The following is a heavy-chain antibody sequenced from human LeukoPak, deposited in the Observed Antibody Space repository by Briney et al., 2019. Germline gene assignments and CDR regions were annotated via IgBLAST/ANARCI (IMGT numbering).Heavy chain of an antibody. V-gene: IGHV4-39*01. D-gene: IGHD3-22*01. CDR3: ARLRAYYYDSSGYYDFDF. CDR2: ISYSGRT. Sequence: PSETLSLTCTVSGGSTSSSSFYWGWIRQPPGKGLECIGRISYSGRTYYNPSLQSRVTISVDTSKNQFSLRLSSVTAADTAVYYCARLRAYYYDSSGYYDFDFWGQGTLVTVSS. J-gene: IGHJ4*02. CDR1: GGSTSSSSFY.